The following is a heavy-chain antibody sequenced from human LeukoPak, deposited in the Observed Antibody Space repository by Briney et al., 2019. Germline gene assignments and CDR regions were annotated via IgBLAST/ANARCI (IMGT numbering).Heavy chain of an antibody. CDR2: ISAYNGNT. CDR3: ARDYSAASNFWSGYRRPYFAY. J-gene: IGHJ4*02. Sequence: ASVKVSCKASGYTFTSYGISWVRQAPGQGLEWMGWISAYNGNTNYAQKLQGRVTMTTDTSTSTAYMELRSLRSDDTAVYYCARDYSAASNFWSGYRRPYFAYWGQGTLVTVSS. D-gene: IGHD3-3*01. CDR1: GYTFTSYG. V-gene: IGHV1-18*01.